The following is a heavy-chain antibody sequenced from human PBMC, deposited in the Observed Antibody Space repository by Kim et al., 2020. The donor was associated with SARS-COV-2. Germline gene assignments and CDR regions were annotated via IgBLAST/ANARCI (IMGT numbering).Heavy chain of an antibody. CDR1: GYTFTSYG. Sequence: ASVKVSCKASGYTFTSYGISWVRQAPGQGLEWMGWISAYNGNTNYAQKLQGRVTMTTDTSTSTAYMELRSLRSDDTAVYYCARWAAARTLSSFYYYYYGMDVWGQGTPGTVSS. CDR3: ARWAAARTLSSFYYYYYGMDV. CDR2: ISAYNGNT. D-gene: IGHD2-2*01. J-gene: IGHJ6*02. V-gene: IGHV1-18*01.